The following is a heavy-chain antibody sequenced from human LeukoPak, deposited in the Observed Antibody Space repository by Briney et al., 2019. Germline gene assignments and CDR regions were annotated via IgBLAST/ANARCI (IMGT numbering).Heavy chain of an antibody. CDR3: ARGRKLLWFGELPD. J-gene: IGHJ4*02. CDR1: GFTVSSNY. D-gene: IGHD3-10*01. V-gene: IGHV3-53*01. CDR2: LYSGRST. Sequence: PGGSLRLSCPASGFTVSSNYMSWVRQAPGKGLAWVSVLYSGRSTYYAASVQGRFTISRDNSKNTLYLQMNSLRAEDTVVYYCARGRKLLWFGELPDWGQGTLVTVSS.